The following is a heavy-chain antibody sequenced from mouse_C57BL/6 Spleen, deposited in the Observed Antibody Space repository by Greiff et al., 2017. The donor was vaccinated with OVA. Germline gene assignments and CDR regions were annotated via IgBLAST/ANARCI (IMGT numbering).Heavy chain of an antibody. CDR1: GFSFNTYA. CDR3: VRDDYDEYFDV. J-gene: IGHJ1*03. V-gene: IGHV10-1*01. D-gene: IGHD2-4*01. Sequence: EVQRVESGGGLVQPKGSLKLSCAASGFSFNTYAMNWVRQAPGKGLEWVARIRSKSNNYATYYADSVKDRFTISRDDSESMLYLQMNNLKTEDTAMYYCVRDDYDEYFDVWGTGTTVTVSS. CDR2: IRSKSNNYAT.